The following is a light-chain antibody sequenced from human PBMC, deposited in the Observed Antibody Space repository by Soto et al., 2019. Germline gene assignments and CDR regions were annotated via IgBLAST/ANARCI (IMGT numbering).Light chain of an antibody. J-gene: IGKJ4*01. Sequence: EIELTQSPGTLSLSPGERATLSCRVSQSVSSSYLAWYQQKPGQAPRLLIYDASSRATGIPDRFSGSGSGTDFTLTISRLQPEDFAVYYCQQYASSPLTFGGGTKVDIK. CDR2: DAS. V-gene: IGKV3-20*01. CDR1: QSVSSSY. CDR3: QQYASSPLT.